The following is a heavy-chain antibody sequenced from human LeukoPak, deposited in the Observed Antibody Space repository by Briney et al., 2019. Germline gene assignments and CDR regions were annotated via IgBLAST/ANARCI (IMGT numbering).Heavy chain of an antibody. CDR2: IFYSGST. D-gene: IGHD3-22*01. Sequence: SETLSLTCTVSGGSISSSSYYWGWIRQPPGKGLEWIGNIFYSGSTYYSPSLKSRVTISLDTSRNQFSLKLSSVTAADTAVYYCARRPDDQYYEGYWDHWFDPWGQGTLVTVSS. CDR3: ARRPDDQYYEGYWDHWFDP. V-gene: IGHV4-39*01. CDR1: GGSISSSSYY. J-gene: IGHJ5*02.